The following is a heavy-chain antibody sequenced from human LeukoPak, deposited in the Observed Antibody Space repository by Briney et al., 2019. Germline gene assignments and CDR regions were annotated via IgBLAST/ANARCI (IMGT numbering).Heavy chain of an antibody. CDR3: AKLVGYYDSSGYLSWFDP. J-gene: IGHJ5*02. Sequence: PGGSLRLSCAASGFTFSSYAMSWVRQAPGKGLGWVSAFSGSGGSTYYADSVKGRFTISRDNSKNTLYLQMNSLRAEDTAVYYCAKLVGYYDSSGYLSWFDPWGQGTLVTVSS. CDR2: FSGSGGST. V-gene: IGHV3-23*01. D-gene: IGHD3-22*01. CDR1: GFTFSSYA.